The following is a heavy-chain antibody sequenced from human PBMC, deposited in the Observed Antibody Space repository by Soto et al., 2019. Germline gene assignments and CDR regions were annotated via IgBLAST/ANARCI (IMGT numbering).Heavy chain of an antibody. D-gene: IGHD6-13*01. CDR3: AKDQARIAAAGTRHYGMDV. J-gene: IGHJ6*02. CDR1: GFTFSSYG. CDR2: ISYDGSNK. Sequence: GGSLRLSXAASGFTFSSYGMHWVRQAPGKGLEWVAVISYDGSNKYYADSVKGRFTISRDNSKNTLYLQMNSLRAEDTAVYYCAKDQARIAAAGTRHYGMDVWGQGTTVTV. V-gene: IGHV3-30*18.